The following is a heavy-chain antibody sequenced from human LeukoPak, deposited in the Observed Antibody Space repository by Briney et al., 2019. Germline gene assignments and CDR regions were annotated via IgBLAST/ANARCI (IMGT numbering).Heavy chain of an antibody. CDR3: ARGGPHYYDSSGCFDY. CDR2: MNPNSGNT. J-gene: IGHJ4*02. V-gene: IGHV1-8*03. Sequence: ASVKVSCKASGYTFTSYDINWVRQATGQGLEWMGWMNPNSGNTGYAQKFRGRVTITRNTSISTAYMELSSLRSEDTAVYYCARGGPHYYDSSGCFDYWGQGTLVTVSS. CDR1: GYTFTSYD. D-gene: IGHD3-22*01.